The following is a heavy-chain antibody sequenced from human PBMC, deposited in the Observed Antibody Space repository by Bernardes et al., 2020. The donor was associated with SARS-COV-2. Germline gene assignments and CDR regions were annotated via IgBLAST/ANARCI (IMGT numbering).Heavy chain of an antibody. V-gene: IGHV3-23*01. Sequence: GSLRLSCAASRFTFSSYGMSWVRQAPGKGLEWVSTISGGGYSTYYADSVKGRFTVSRDNSKNTLYLEVNSLRAEDTAVYYCARRAGSGSGTYYYSFDYWGQGTLVTVSS. J-gene: IGHJ4*02. D-gene: IGHD3-10*01. CDR2: ISGGGYST. CDR1: RFTFSSYG. CDR3: ARRAGSGSGTYYYSFDY.